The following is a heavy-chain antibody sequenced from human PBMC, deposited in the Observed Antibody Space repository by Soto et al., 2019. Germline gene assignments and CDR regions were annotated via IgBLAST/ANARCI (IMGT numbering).Heavy chain of an antibody. CDR1: GYTFSTHA. V-gene: IGHV1-3*01. CDR2: INGGTGQT. J-gene: IGHJ6*02. CDR3: ARGKGMEENYYYYGLDI. Sequence: ASVNVSCKASGYTFSTHAMHWVRQAPGQSLEWMGWINGGTGQTKHSHRFRDGVSITRDTSASTAYMELSSLGSEDTAVYYCARGKGMEENYYYYGLDIWGQGTTGTVSS. D-gene: IGHD1-1*01.